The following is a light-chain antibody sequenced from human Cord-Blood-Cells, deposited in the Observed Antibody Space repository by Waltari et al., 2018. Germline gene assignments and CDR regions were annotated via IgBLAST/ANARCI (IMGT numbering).Light chain of an antibody. CDR2: AAS. V-gene: IGKV1-39*01. J-gene: IGKJ4*01. CDR3: QQSYSTPLT. Sequence: DIQMTQSPSSLSASVGDIVTITCRASQSIISYLNWYQQKPGKAPKLLIYAASSLQSGVPSRFSGSGSGTDFTLTISSLQPEDSATYYCQQSYSTPLTFGGGTKVEIK. CDR1: QSIISY.